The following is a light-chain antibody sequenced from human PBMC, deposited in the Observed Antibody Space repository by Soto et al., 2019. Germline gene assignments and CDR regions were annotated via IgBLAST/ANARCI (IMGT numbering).Light chain of an antibody. CDR1: QSVSSN. V-gene: IGKV3-15*01. Sequence: EIVMTQSPATLSVSPGERATLSCRANQSVSSNLAWYQQKPGQAPRFLIYGASTRATGIPARFSGSGSGTEFTLTISNLQSEDFAFYYCQQYNNWPPYTCGQGTKLEIK. J-gene: IGKJ2*01. CDR2: GAS. CDR3: QQYNNWPPYT.